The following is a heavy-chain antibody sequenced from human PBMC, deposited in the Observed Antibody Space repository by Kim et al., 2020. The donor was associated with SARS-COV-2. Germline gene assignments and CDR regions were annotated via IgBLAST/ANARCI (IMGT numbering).Heavy chain of an antibody. V-gene: IGHV1-69*01. J-gene: IGHJ4*02. D-gene: IGHD6-13*01. Sequence: FQGRVTITADESTSTAYMELSSLRSEDTAVYYCASPRGSSSWRNHNYFDYWGQGTLVTVSS. CDR3: ASPRGSSSWRNHNYFDY.